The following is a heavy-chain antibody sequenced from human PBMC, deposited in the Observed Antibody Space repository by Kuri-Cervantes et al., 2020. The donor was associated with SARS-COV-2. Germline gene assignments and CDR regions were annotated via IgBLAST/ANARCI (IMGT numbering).Heavy chain of an antibody. CDR2: IYYSGST. Sequence: SETLSLTCTVAGGSISSYYWSWIRQPPGKGLEWIGHIYYSGSTNYNPSLKSRVTISVDTSKNQFSLKQSSVTAADTAVYYCARSADSSWGYFDNWGQGTLVTVSS. CDR3: ARSADSSWGYFDN. J-gene: IGHJ4*02. V-gene: IGHV4-59*12. CDR1: GGSISSYY. D-gene: IGHD6-13*01.